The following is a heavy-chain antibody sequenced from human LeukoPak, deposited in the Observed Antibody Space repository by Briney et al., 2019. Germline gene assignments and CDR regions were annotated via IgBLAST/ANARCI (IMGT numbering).Heavy chain of an antibody. CDR3: ARHLGAQSLIAFDI. CDR1: GGSINRYY. J-gene: IGHJ3*02. D-gene: IGHD3-16*01. V-gene: IGHV4-4*07. CDR2: IYSTGST. Sequence: PSETPSLTCTVSGGSINRYYWSWIRQPAGKGLEWIGRIYSTGSTNYNPSLKSRVTMSVDTSKNHFSLKLNSVTAADTAVYYCARHLGAQSLIAFDIWGQGTMVTVSS.